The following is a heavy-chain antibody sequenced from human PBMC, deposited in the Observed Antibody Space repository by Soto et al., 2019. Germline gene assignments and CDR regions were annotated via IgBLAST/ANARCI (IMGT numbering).Heavy chain of an antibody. D-gene: IGHD6-13*01. V-gene: IGHV3-30*18. CDR1: GFTFSSYG. Sequence: QVQLVESGGGVVQPGRSLRLSCAASGFTFSSYGMHWVRQAPGKGLEGVAVISYDGSNKYYADSVKGRFTISRDNSKNTRYLQMNSLRAEDTAVYYCAKGDRAAARYFDLWGRGTLVTVSS. CDR2: ISYDGSNK. CDR3: AKGDRAAARYFDL. J-gene: IGHJ2*01.